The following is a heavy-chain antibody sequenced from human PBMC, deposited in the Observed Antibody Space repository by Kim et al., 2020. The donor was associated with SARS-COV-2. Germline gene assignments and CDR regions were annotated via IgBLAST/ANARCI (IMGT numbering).Heavy chain of an antibody. V-gene: IGHV1-8*01. CDR3: SRGDY. CDR2: MSPNSGNT. CDR1: GYTFTNYD. J-gene: IGHJ4*02. Sequence: ASVKVSCKTSGYTFTNYDINWVRQATGQGLEWVGSMSPNSGNTDSAQKLQGRITMTRDTSITTAYLELSSLKSEDTAIYYCSRGDYWGQGTLVIVSS.